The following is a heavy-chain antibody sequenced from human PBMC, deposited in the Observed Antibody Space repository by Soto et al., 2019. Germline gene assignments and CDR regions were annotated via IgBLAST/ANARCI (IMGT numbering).Heavy chain of an antibody. CDR2: IYYSGST. Sequence: TLSLTCTVSGGSISSGGYYWSWIRQHPGKGLEWIGYIYYSGSTYYNPSLKSRVTISVDTSKNQFSLKLSSVTAADTAVYYCARYCSSTSCYDYYYYYGMDVWGQGTTVTVSS. D-gene: IGHD2-2*01. CDR3: ARYCSSTSCYDYYYYYGMDV. J-gene: IGHJ6*02. CDR1: GGSISSGGYY. V-gene: IGHV4-31*03.